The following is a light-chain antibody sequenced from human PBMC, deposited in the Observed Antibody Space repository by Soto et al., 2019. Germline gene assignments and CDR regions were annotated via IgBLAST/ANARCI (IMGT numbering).Light chain of an antibody. V-gene: IGKV1-27*01. CDR2: DAS. CDR3: EKYSSVPV. CDR1: QGIRNY. J-gene: IGKJ3*01. Sequence: DIQMTQSPTSLSASVGDRVTITCRASQGIRNYVAWYQQIPGKAPKLLIYDASTLQSGVPSRFSGSGSGPDFTLTINGLQPEDVATYSCEKYSSVPVFGPGTKVDIQ.